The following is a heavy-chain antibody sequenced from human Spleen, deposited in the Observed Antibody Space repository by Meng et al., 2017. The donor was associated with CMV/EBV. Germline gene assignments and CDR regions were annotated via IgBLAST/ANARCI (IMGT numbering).Heavy chain of an antibody. J-gene: IGHJ6*02. Sequence: GGSLRLSCAASGFTFGDYAMSWVRQAPGKGLEWVSTISFSGGGTFYADSVKGRFAISRDNSKNTLTLQMNSLRVEDTALYYCAGWDVILVPTAHGRYSYYAMDVWGQGTTVTV. D-gene: IGHD2-2*01. CDR3: AGWDVILVPTAHGRYSYYAMDV. CDR1: GFTFGDYA. CDR2: ISFSGGGT. V-gene: IGHV3-23*01.